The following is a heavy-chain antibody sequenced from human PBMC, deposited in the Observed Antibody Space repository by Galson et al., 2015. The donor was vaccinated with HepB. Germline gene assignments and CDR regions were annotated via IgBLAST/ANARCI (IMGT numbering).Heavy chain of an antibody. Sequence: SLRLSCAASGFTFSRSWMSWVRQAPGKGREWVANIKQDGSEKYYVDSVKGRFTISRDNAKNSLYLQMNSLRAEDTAVYYCARDRVVVPFDYWGQGTLVTVSS. J-gene: IGHJ4*02. CDR3: ARDRVVVPFDY. CDR2: IKQDGSEK. CDR1: GFTFSRSW. D-gene: IGHD2-15*01. V-gene: IGHV3-7*03.